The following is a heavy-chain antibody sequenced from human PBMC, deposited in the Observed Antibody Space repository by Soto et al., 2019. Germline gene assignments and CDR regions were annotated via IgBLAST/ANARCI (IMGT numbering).Heavy chain of an antibody. D-gene: IGHD3-9*01. CDR3: ARRNYDILTGYGYFDY. Sequence: SETLSLTCTVSGGSISSGGYYWSWIRQHPGKGLEWIGYIYYSGSTYYNPSLKSRVTISVDTSKNQFSLKLSSVTAADTAVYYCARRNYDILTGYGYFDYWGQGTLVTVSS. J-gene: IGHJ4*02. V-gene: IGHV4-31*03. CDR2: IYYSGST. CDR1: GGSISSGGYY.